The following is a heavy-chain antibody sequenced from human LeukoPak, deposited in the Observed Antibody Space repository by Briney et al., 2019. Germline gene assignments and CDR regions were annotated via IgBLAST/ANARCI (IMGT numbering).Heavy chain of an antibody. Sequence: GRSLRLSCAASGFTFSSYAMNWVRQAPGKGLEWVSYISSSGSTIYYADSVKGRFTISRDNAKNSLYLQMNSLRAEDTAVYYCARGDTYYYDSSGQTFDYWGQGTLVTVSS. V-gene: IGHV3-48*03. CDR3: ARGDTYYYDSSGQTFDY. D-gene: IGHD3-22*01. J-gene: IGHJ4*02. CDR1: GFTFSSYA. CDR2: ISSSGSTI.